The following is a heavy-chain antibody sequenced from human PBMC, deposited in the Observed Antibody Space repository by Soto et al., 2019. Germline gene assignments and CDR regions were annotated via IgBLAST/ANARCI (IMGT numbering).Heavy chain of an antibody. CDR1: GGTFSSYA. CDR2: IIPIFGTA. Sequence: QVQLVQSGAEVKKPGSSVKVSCKASGGTFSSYAISWVRQAPGQGLEWMGGIIPIFGTANYAQKFQGRVTITADESTSTAYMELRSLRSEDTAVYYCAREGGSGNYRYYAMAVWGQGTTVTVSS. CDR3: AREGGSGNYRYYAMAV. V-gene: IGHV1-69*12. D-gene: IGHD3-10*01. J-gene: IGHJ6*02.